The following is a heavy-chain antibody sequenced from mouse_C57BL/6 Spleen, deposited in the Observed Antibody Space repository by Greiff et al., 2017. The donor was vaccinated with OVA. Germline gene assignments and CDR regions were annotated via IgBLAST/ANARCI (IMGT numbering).Heavy chain of an antibody. D-gene: IGHD2-2*01. Sequence: QVQLKQSGAELVKPGASVKLSCKASGYTFTEYTIHWVKQRSGQGLEWIGWFYPGSGSIKYNEKFKDKATLTADKSSSTVYMELSRLTSEDSAVYFCARHEGEGLWLRRAWFAYWGQGTLVTVSA. J-gene: IGHJ3*01. CDR3: ARHEGEGLWLRRAWFAY. CDR2: FYPGSGSI. V-gene: IGHV1-62-2*01. CDR1: GYTFTEYT.